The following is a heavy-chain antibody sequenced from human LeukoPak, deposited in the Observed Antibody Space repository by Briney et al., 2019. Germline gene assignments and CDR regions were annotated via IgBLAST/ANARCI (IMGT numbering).Heavy chain of an antibody. CDR2: IYSSGST. CDR3: ARTSRATDGGSGSEFDY. Sequence: PSETLSLTCTVSGGSISSYYWSWIRQPAGKGLEWIGRIYSSGSTNYNPSVKSRVTMSVDTSKNQFSLKLSSVTAADTAVYYCARTSRATDGGSGSEFDYWGQGTLVTVSS. J-gene: IGHJ4*02. CDR1: GGSISSYY. D-gene: IGHD3-10*01. V-gene: IGHV4-4*07.